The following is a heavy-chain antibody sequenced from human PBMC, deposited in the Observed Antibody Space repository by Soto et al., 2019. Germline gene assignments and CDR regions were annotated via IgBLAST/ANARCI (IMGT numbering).Heavy chain of an antibody. D-gene: IGHD3-22*01. CDR2: IIPIFGTA. CDR1: GGTFSSYA. V-gene: IGHV1-69*13. J-gene: IGHJ2*01. CDR3: ARPHHYYDSSPLDYWYFDL. Sequence: ASVKVSCKASGGTFSSYAISWVRQAPGQGLEWMGGIIPIFGTANYAQKLQGRVTITADESTSTAYMELSSLRSEDTAVYYCARPHHYYDSSPLDYWYFDLWGRGTLVTVSS.